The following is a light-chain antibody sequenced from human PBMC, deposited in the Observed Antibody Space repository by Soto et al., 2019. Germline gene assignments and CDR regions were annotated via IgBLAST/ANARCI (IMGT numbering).Light chain of an antibody. CDR2: EAS. CDR1: QSINNW. CDR3: QQYDSDSST. V-gene: IGKV1-5*03. Sequence: DIQMTQSPSTLSASVGDRVTITCRASQSINNWLAWYQQKPGKAPKLLIYEASSLLSGVPSRFSGSGSGTEFTLTISSLQPDDFADYYSQQYDSDSSTFGQGTKLDI. J-gene: IGKJ2*01.